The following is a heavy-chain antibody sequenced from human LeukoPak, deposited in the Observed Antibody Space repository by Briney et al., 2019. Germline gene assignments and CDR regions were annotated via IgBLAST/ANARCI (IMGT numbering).Heavy chain of an antibody. CDR3: ARGGYGPGSHYRH. V-gene: IGHV4-34*01. Sequence: PSETLSLTCAVNAGSFSGYYWIWIRQPPGMGLAWIGKIDHTGSTNYNPFLNSRCTISAQASRNQFSLRLHSVTAADTAVYYCARGGYGPGSHYRHWGQGTLVTVSS. CDR2: IDHTGST. D-gene: IGHD3-10*01. J-gene: IGHJ4*02. CDR1: AGSFSGYY.